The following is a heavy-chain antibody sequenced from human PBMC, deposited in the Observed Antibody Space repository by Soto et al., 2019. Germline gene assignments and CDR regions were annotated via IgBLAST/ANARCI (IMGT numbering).Heavy chain of an antibody. CDR1: GGTFSSYA. D-gene: IGHD2-15*01. CDR3: AREKDIVVVVAATRDYYGMDV. J-gene: IGHJ6*02. Sequence: QVQLVQSGAEVKKPGSSVKVSCKASGGTFSSYAISWVRQAPGPGLEWMGGIIPIFGTANYAQKFQGRVTITADESTSTAYMELGSLRSEDTAVYYSAREKDIVVVVAATRDYYGMDVWGQGTTVTVSS. CDR2: IIPIFGTA. V-gene: IGHV1-69*01.